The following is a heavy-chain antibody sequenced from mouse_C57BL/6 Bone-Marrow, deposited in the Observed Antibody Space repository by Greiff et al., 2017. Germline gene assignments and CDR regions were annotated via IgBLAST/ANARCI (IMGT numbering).Heavy chain of an antibody. CDR2: ISSGGSYT. Sequence: EVQRVESGGDLVKPGGSLKLSCAASGFTFSSYGMSWVRQTPDKRLEWVATISSGGSYTYYPDSVKGRFTISRDNAKNTLYLQMISLKSEDTAMYYCARHWDGYAMDYWGQGTSVTVSS. J-gene: IGHJ4*01. CDR1: GFTFSSYG. D-gene: IGHD4-1*01. V-gene: IGHV5-6*01. CDR3: ARHWDGYAMDY.